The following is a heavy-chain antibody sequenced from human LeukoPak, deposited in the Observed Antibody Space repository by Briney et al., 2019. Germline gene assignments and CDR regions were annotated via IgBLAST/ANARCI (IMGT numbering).Heavy chain of an antibody. J-gene: IGHJ4*02. CDR1: GYTFTDYY. Sequence: ASVRVSCKASGYTFTDYYMHWVRQAPGQGFEWMGWINPNDGDTNYAQKFQGRVTMTRDTSISTAHMEVSRLRSDDTAVYYCARANFLYCSSSTCLFDYWGRGTLVTVSS. CDR3: ARANFLYCSSSTCLFDY. D-gene: IGHD2-2*01. CDR2: INPNDGDT. V-gene: IGHV1-2*02.